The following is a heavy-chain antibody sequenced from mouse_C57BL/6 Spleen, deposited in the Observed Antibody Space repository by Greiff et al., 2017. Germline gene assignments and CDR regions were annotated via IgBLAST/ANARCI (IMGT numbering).Heavy chain of an antibody. D-gene: IGHD1-1*01. V-gene: IGHV1-53*01. J-gene: IGHJ1*03. CDR2: INPSNGGT. Sequence: VQLQQPGTELVKPGASVKLSCKASGYTFTSYWMHWVKQRPGQGLEWIGNINPSNGGTNYNEKFKSKATLTVDKSSSTAYMQLSSLTSEDSAVYYCAREGSSYPYWYFDVWGTGTTVTVSS. CDR3: AREGSSYPYWYFDV. CDR1: GYTFTSYW.